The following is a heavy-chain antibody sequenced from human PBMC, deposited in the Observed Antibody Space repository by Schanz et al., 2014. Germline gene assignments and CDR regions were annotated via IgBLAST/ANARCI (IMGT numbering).Heavy chain of an antibody. Sequence: GQLAESGGGLVQPGGSLRLSCAASGFTFSSYAMSWVRQAPGKGLEWVAVISYDGSNKYYADSVKGRFTISRDNSKNTLYLQMNTLRAEDTAVYYCARDRGYCSGGSCLTFDYWGQGTLVTVSS. V-gene: IGHV3-30-3*01. J-gene: IGHJ4*02. CDR3: ARDRGYCSGGSCLTFDY. CDR2: ISYDGSNK. D-gene: IGHD2-15*01. CDR1: GFTFSSYA.